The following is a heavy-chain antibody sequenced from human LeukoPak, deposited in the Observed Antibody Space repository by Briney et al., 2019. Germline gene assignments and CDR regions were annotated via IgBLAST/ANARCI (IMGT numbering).Heavy chain of an antibody. CDR3: VRDGYARSGYYYEANYYYYMDV. J-gene: IGHJ6*03. CDR1: GFTFSSYG. CDR2: MSNDGGNE. V-gene: IGHV3-30*03. D-gene: IGHD3-22*01. Sequence: PGGSLRLSCTASGFTFSSYGMHCFRQAPGKGLECVAVMSNDGGNEYYVDSVKGRFTISRDNSENTLYLQMHSLRPEDPAVYYCVRDGYARSGYYYEANYYYYMDVWGKGTTVTFSS.